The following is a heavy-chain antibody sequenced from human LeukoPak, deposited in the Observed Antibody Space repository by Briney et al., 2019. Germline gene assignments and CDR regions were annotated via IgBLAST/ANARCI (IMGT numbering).Heavy chain of an antibody. CDR2: ISAYNGNT. D-gene: IGHD6-6*01. V-gene: IGHV1-18*01. CDR3: ATSSEYSNSSRAFDY. CDR1: AYTFTNYG. J-gene: IGHJ4*02. Sequence: ASVKVSCKASAYTFTNYGISWVRQAPGQGLEWMGWISAYNGNTNYAQKLQGRVTMTTDTSTSTAYMELRSLRSDDTAVYYYATSSEYSNSSRAFDYWGQGTLVTVSS.